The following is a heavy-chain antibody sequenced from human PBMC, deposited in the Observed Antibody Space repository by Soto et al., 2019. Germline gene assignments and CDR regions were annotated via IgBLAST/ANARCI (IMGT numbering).Heavy chain of an antibody. CDR3: ARDRSDSSRADSFDI. V-gene: IGHV3-53*01. J-gene: IGHJ3*02. D-gene: IGHD6-25*01. CDR2: IYRGLAT. CDR1: GFTVSNTY. Sequence: EVQLVESGGGLIQPGGSLRLSCAVSGFTVSNTYMSWVRQAPGKGLEWISVIYRGLATYYADSVKGRFTISRDDPRNTVYLQMNSLTTEDTAVYFCARDRSDSSRADSFDIWGQGTMVTVSS.